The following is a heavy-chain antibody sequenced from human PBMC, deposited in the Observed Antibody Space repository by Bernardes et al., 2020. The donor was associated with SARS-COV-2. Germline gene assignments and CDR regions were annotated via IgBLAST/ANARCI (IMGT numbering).Heavy chain of an antibody. J-gene: IGHJ6*02. Sequence: GGSLRLSCAASGFTVSSNYMSWVRQAPGKGLEWVSVIYSGGSTYYADSVKGRFTISRDNSKNTLYLQMNSLRAEDTAVYYCARGSTLDYWNYGNYYYYGMDVWGQGTTVTVSS. D-gene: IGHD1-7*01. CDR1: GFTVSSNY. V-gene: IGHV3-53*01. CDR3: ARGSTLDYWNYGNYYYYGMDV. CDR2: IYSGGST.